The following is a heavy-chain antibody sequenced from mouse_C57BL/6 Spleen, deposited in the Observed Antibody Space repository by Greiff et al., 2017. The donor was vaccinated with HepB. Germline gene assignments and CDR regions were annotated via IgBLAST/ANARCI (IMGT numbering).Heavy chain of an antibody. CDR1: GYTFTSYW. CDR2: IHPNSGST. CDR3: AREGSYYGSSYVAWFAY. J-gene: IGHJ3*01. D-gene: IGHD1-1*01. V-gene: IGHV1-64*01. Sequence: QVQLQQPGAELVKPGASVKLSCKASGYTFTSYWMHWVKQRPGQGLEWIGMIHPNSGSTNYNEKFKSKATLTVDKSSSTAYMQLSSLTSEDSAVYYGAREGSYYGSSYVAWFAYWGQGTLVTVSA.